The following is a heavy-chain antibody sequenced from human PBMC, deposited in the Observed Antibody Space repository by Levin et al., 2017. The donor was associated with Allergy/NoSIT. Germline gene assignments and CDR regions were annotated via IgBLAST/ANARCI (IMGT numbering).Heavy chain of an antibody. CDR3: ARDLDYGDYRSLGAFDI. J-gene: IGHJ3*02. CDR2: IKQDGSEK. Sequence: SCAASGFTFSSYWMSWVRQAPGKGLEWVANIKQDGSEKYYVDSVKGRFSISRDNAKNSLYLQMNSLRAEDTAVYYCARDLDYGDYRSLGAFDIWGLGTMVTVSS. V-gene: IGHV3-7*01. D-gene: IGHD4-17*01. CDR1: GFTFSSYW.